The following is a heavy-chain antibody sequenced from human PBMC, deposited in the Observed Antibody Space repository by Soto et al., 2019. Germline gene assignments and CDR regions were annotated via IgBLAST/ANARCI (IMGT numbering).Heavy chain of an antibody. Sequence: GGSLRLSCAASGFTFSSYAMHWVRQAPGKGLEWVAVISYDGSNKYYADSVKGRFTISRDNSKNTLYLQMNSLRAEDTAVYYCARGALRYFDGGMDVWGQGTTVTVSS. CDR2: ISYDGSNK. D-gene: IGHD3-9*01. CDR3: ARGALRYFDGGMDV. CDR1: GFTFSSYA. J-gene: IGHJ6*02. V-gene: IGHV3-30-3*01.